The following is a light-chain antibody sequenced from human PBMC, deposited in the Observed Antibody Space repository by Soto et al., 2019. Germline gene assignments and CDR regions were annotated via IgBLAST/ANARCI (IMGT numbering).Light chain of an antibody. CDR3: SSYAGSNWV. Sequence: QSALTQPPSAPGSPGQSVTISCTGTSSDVGAYNYVSWFQQHPGKAPKLMIYEVSKRPSGVPDRFSGSKSANTASLTVSGLQAEDEADYYCSSYAGSNWVFGGGTKLTVL. CDR2: EVS. V-gene: IGLV2-8*01. CDR1: SSDVGAYNY. J-gene: IGLJ2*01.